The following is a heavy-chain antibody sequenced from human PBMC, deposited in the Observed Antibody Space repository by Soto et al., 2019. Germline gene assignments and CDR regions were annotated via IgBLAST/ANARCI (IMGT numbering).Heavy chain of an antibody. D-gene: IGHD1-1*01. CDR1: GFTFSSYG. CDR3: AKDANDRNWFDP. J-gene: IGHJ5*02. CDR2: ISYDGSNK. Sequence: GGSLRLSCAASGFTFSSYGMHWVRQAPGKGLEWVAVISYDGSNKYYADSVKGRFTISRDNSKNTLYLQMNSLRAEDTAVYYCAKDANDRNWFDPWGQGTLVTVSS. V-gene: IGHV3-30*18.